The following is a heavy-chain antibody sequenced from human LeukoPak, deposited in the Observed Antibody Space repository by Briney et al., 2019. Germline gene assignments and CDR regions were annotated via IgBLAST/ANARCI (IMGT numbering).Heavy chain of an antibody. CDR2: TYYRSKWYN. J-gene: IGHJ4*02. CDR3: ARNVGGDIDD. V-gene: IGHV6-1*01. Sequence: SQTLSHTCVISGDSVSSNSADWNWIRQSPSSGVEWLGRTYYRSKWYNDYAVSVKSRITINPNASKNQFSLQLKSVTPEDTAVYYCARNVGGDIDDWGQGTLVTVSS. CDR1: GDSVSSNSAD. D-gene: IGHD5-12*01.